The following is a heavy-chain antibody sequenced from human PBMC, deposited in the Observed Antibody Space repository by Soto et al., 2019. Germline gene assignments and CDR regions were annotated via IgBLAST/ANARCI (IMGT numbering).Heavy chain of an antibody. CDR1: GGSFSGYY. V-gene: IGHV4-34*01. J-gene: IGHJ4*02. D-gene: IGHD2-15*01. Sequence: QVQLQQWGAGLLKPSETLSLTCAVYGGSFSGYYWSWIRQPPGKGLEWIGEINHSGSTNYNPSLKSRVTISVDTSKNQFSLKLSSVTAADTAVYYCAGARIVVVVAAYRRFDCWGQGTLVTVSS. CDR2: INHSGST. CDR3: AGARIVVVVAAYRRFDC.